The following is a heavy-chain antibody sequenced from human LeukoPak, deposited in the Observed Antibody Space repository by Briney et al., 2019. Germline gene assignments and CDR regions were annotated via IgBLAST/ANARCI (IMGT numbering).Heavy chain of an antibody. CDR2: ISSSGSTI. V-gene: IGHV3-11*01. D-gene: IGHD1-26*01. J-gene: IGHJ4*02. Sequence: GGSLRLSRAASGFTFDDYGMSWIRQAPGKGLEWVSYISSSGSTIYYADSVKGRFTISRDNAKNSLYLQMNSLRAEDTAVYYCARDRYSGSYPLDYWGQGTLVTVSS. CDR1: GFTFDDYG. CDR3: ARDRYSGSYPLDY.